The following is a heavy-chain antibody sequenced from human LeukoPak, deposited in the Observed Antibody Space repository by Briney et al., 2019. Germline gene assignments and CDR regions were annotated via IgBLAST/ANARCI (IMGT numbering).Heavy chain of an antibody. V-gene: IGHV1-69*13. J-gene: IGHJ4*02. CDR1: GNTFSSYA. Sequence: SVKVSCKASGNTFSSYAINWVRQAPGQGLEWMGRIIPIFGTANYAQKFQGRVTITADESTSTTYMELSSLRFEDTAVYYCASGSTLAVAGSVYWGQGTLVTVSS. D-gene: IGHD6-19*01. CDR2: IIPIFGTA. CDR3: ASGSTLAVAGSVY.